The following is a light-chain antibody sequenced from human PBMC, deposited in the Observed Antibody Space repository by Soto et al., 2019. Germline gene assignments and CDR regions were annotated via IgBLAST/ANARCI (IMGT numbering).Light chain of an antibody. V-gene: IGKV3-15*01. CDR3: QQYNNWPPLT. CDR1: QSVSSSY. Sequence: IVLTQSPGTLSLSTGERATLSCRASQSVSSSYLAWYQQKPGQSPRLLIYGASTRATGIPARFSGSGSGTEFTLTISILQSEDFTVYYCQQYNNWPPLTFGQGTRLEIK. J-gene: IGKJ5*01. CDR2: GAS.